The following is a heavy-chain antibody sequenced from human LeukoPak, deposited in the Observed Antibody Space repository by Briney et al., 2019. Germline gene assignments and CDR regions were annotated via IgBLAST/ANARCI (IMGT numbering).Heavy chain of an antibody. CDR1: GFTFISYG. CDR2: ISYDGSNK. D-gene: IGHD3-3*01. V-gene: IGHV3-30*18. CDR3: AQTYYDFWGGYYATGDYYYYYMDV. Sequence: GGSLRLSCAASGFTFISYGMHWVRQAPGKGLEWVAVISYDGSNKQYADSVKGRFTISRDNSKNSLYLQMNSLRAEDTAVYYCAQTYYDFWGGYYATGDYYYYYMDVWGKGTTVTVSS. J-gene: IGHJ6*03.